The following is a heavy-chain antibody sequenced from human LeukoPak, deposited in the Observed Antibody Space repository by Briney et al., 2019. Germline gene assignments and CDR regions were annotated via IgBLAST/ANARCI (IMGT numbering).Heavy chain of an antibody. CDR3: ARDRGFGKSLYYYYGMDV. J-gene: IGHJ6*02. V-gene: IGHV3-48*03. Sequence: GGSLRLSCVASESTFSNYEMNWVRQAPGKGLEWVSYISSSGTTIYYADSVKGRVTISRDNAKNSLYLQMNSLRADDTAVYYCARDRGFGKSLYYYYGMDVWGQGTTVTVSS. D-gene: IGHD3-10*01. CDR1: ESTFSNYE. CDR2: ISSSGTTI.